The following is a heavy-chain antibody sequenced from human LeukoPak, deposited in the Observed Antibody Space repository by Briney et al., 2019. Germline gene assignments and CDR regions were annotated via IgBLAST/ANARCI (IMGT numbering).Heavy chain of an antibody. Sequence: SETLSLTCTVSGVSIISYYWSWIRQPAGKGLEWIGRIYTSGKTNYNPSLKSRVTMSVDTSKNQFSLKVTSVTAADTAVYYCAREGDKYANWFDTWGQGTLVTVSS. CDR3: AREGDKYANWFDT. CDR2: IYTSGKT. D-gene: IGHD2-8*01. CDR1: GVSIISYY. V-gene: IGHV4-4*07. J-gene: IGHJ5*02.